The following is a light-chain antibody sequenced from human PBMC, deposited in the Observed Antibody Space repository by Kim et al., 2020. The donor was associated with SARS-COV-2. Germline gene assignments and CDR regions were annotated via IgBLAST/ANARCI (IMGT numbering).Light chain of an antibody. CDR1: RSISSW. CDR2: KAS. CDR3: QQYNSYSWT. Sequence: DIQMTQSPSTLSASVGDRVTNTCRASRSISSWLAWYQQKPGKAPKLLIYKASSLESGVPSRFSGSRSGTEFTLTISSLQPDDFATYYCQQYNSYSWTFGQGTKVDIK. V-gene: IGKV1-5*03. J-gene: IGKJ1*01.